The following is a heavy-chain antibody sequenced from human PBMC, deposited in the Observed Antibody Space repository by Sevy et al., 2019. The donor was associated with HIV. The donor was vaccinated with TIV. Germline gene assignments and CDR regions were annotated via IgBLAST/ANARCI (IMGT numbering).Heavy chain of an antibody. J-gene: IGHJ6*02. D-gene: IGHD3-3*01. CDR2: MSPKSGST. CDR3: ASGGSGDVWNYGYYYYGMDV. Sequence: ASVKVSCNASGDTFSTYDINWVRQAPGQGLEGMGWMSPKSGSTGFAQKFQGRLTMTRNTSINTDYMELSSLGSEDTAVYYCASGGSGDVWNYGYYYYGMDVWGQGTTVTVSS. V-gene: IGHV1-8*02. CDR1: GDTFSTYD.